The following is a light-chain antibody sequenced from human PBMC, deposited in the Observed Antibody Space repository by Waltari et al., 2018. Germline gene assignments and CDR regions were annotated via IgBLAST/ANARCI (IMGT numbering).Light chain of an antibody. CDR1: HSLVYRDGNTY. CDR3: IQGTHWPPT. J-gene: IGKJ4*01. V-gene: IGKV2-30*01. CDR2: EVS. Sequence: DVVMTQSPLSLPVTLGQPASISCRSTHSLVYRDGNTYLNWFHQRPGQSPRRLIYEVSNRDSGVPDRFSGSGSDTDFTLKISRVEAEDVGVYYCIQGTHWPPTFGGGTKVEIK.